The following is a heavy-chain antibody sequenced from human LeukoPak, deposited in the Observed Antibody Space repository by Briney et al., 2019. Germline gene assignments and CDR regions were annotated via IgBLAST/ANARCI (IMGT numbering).Heavy chain of an antibody. J-gene: IGHJ4*02. CDR1: GFTFSSYT. Sequence: GGSLRLSCSAPGFTFSSYTMTWVRQAPGKGLKWVSTITTGDGNTYYADSVKGRFTVSRDDSKNTLYLQMNSLRAEDTAVYYCAKDGGLWVSAHWGDSWGRGTLVTVSS. CDR2: ITTGDGNT. D-gene: IGHD7-27*01. V-gene: IGHV3-23*01. CDR3: AKDGGLWVSAHWGDS.